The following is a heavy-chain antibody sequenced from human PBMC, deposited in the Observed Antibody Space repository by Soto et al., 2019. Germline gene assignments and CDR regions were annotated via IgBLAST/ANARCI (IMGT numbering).Heavy chain of an antibody. CDR1: GYTLTELS. CDR2: FDPEDGET. V-gene: IGHV1-24*01. J-gene: IGHJ4*02. Sequence: ASVKVSCKVSGYTLTELSMHWVRQAPGKGLEWMGGFDPEDGETIYAQKFQGRVTMTEDTSTDTAYMELSSLRSEDTAVYYCATGFWGVVMNSNFDYWGQGTLVTVSS. D-gene: IGHD3-3*01. CDR3: ATGFWGVVMNSNFDY.